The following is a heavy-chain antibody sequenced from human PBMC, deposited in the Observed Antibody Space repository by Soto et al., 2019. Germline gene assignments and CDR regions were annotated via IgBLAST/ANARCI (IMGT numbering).Heavy chain of an antibody. CDR1: GGTFSSYA. V-gene: IGHV1-69*13. CDR3: ARDLAMVRGVTNY. D-gene: IGHD3-10*01. CDR2: IIPIFGTA. Sequence: SVKVSCKASGGTFSSYAISWVRQAPGQGLEWMGGIIPIFGTANYAQKFQGRVTITADESTSTAYMELSSLRSEDTAVYYCARDLAMVRGVTNYWGQGTLVTVSS. J-gene: IGHJ4*02.